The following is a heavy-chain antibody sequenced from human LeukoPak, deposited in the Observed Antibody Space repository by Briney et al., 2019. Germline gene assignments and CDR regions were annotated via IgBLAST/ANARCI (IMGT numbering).Heavy chain of an antibody. J-gene: IGHJ4*02. CDR2: VKGDGRTT. D-gene: IGHD5-18*01. V-gene: IGHV3-74*01. CDR3: ATGHSYGYDY. CDR1: GLTFSNFW. Sequence: GGSPRLSCAASGLTFSNFWMHWVRQPPGKGLVWVALVKGDGRTTIYADSVKGRFTISRDNAKNTLYLQMNSLRADGSGVYYCATGHSYGYDYWGQGVLVTVSS.